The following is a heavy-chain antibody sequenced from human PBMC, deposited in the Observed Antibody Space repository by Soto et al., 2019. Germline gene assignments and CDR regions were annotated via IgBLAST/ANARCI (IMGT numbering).Heavy chain of an antibody. Sequence: ASVQVSCKASGYTFTGYYMHWVRQAPGQGLEWMGWINPNSGGTNYAQKFQGWVTMTRDTSISTAYMELISLRAEDTAVYYCAKHGGSSYYYTDFDYWGQGTLVTVSS. CDR3: AKHGGSSYYYTDFDY. J-gene: IGHJ4*02. V-gene: IGHV1-2*04. CDR1: GYTFTGYY. D-gene: IGHD3-22*01. CDR2: INPNSGGT.